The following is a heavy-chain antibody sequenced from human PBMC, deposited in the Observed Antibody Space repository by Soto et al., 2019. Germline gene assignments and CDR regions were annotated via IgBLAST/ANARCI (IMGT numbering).Heavy chain of an antibody. CDR2: TSAYKGNT. V-gene: IGHV1-18*01. J-gene: IGHJ5*02. Sequence: ASVKVSCKASNYTFTSYGISWVRQAPGKGLEWVGWTSAYKGNTDYAQKFQGRVIMTRDTSTSTAYMELSSLRSEDTAVYYCARHGMAGFSWGQGTLVTVSS. D-gene: IGHD2-8*01. CDR3: ARHGMAGFS. CDR1: NYTFTSYG.